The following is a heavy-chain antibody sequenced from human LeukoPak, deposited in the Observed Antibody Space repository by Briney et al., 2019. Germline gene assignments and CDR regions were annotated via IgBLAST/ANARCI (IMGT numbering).Heavy chain of an antibody. Sequence: PSETLSLTCAVSGGSISSSNWWSWVRQPPGKGLEWIGEIYHSGSTNYNPSLKSRVTISVDKSKNQFSLKLSSVTAADTAVYYCAREFKYYYGSGSKYNWFDPWGQGTLVTVSS. D-gene: IGHD3-10*01. V-gene: IGHV4-4*02. CDR1: GGSISSSNW. CDR3: AREFKYYYGSGSKYNWFDP. J-gene: IGHJ5*02. CDR2: IYHSGST.